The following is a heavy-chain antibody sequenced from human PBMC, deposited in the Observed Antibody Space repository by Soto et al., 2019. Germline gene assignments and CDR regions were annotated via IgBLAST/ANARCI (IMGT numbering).Heavy chain of an antibody. J-gene: IGHJ5*02. Sequence: GGSLRLSCAASGFTFSSYEMNWVRQAPGKGLEWVSYISSSGSTIYYADSVKGRFTISRDNAKNSLYLQMNSLRAEDTAVYYCARRKLEHNWFDPWGQGTLVTVSS. CDR2: ISSSGSTI. CDR3: ARRKLEHNWFDP. V-gene: IGHV3-48*03. CDR1: GFTFSSYE. D-gene: IGHD1-1*01.